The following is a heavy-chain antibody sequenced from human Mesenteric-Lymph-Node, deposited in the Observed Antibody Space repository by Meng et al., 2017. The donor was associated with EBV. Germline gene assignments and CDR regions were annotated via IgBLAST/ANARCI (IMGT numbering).Heavy chain of an antibody. Sequence: QVHLVQSGGGVVQPGRSLRPSCAASGFSFSSFVMYWVRLAPGKGLEWVAVISYDETNKHFADSVKGRFTISRHNYEMTLFLQMNSLRAEDTAVYYCARDWLEYDSSGYYLGYWGQGTLVTVSS. CDR1: GFSFSSFV. J-gene: IGHJ4*02. V-gene: IGHV3-30-3*01. D-gene: IGHD3-22*01. CDR2: ISYDETNK. CDR3: ARDWLEYDSSGYYLGY.